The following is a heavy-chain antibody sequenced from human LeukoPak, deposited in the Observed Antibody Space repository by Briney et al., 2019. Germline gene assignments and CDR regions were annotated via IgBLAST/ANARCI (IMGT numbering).Heavy chain of an antibody. CDR3: ASRRITMVRGVIPEI. Sequence: GASVKVSCKASGYTFTGYYMHWVRQAPGQGLEWMGWINPNSGGTNYAQKFQGRVTMTRDTSISTAYMELSRLRSDDTAVYYCASRRITMVRGVIPEIWGQGTLVTVSS. V-gene: IGHV1-2*02. J-gene: IGHJ4*02. CDR2: INPNSGGT. CDR1: GYTFTGYY. D-gene: IGHD3-10*01.